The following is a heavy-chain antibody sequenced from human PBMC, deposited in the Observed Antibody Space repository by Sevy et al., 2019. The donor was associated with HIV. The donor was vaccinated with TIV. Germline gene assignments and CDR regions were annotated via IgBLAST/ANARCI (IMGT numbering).Heavy chain of an antibody. CDR3: AKMQGGSYNYYGMDV. J-gene: IGHJ6*02. CDR1: GFIFSTYG. V-gene: IGHV3-30*18. CDR2: ISYDGSEK. D-gene: IGHD1-26*01. Sequence: GGSLRLSCAASGFIFSTYGIHWVRQAPGKGLEWVAVISYDGSEKYYAYSVRGRITISRDNSKNTLYLQMNSLRVEDTAIYYCAKMQGGSYNYYGMDVWGQGTTVTVSS.